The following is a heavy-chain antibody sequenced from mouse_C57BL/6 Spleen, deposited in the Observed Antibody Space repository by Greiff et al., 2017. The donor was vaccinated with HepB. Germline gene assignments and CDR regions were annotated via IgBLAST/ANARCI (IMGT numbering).Heavy chain of an antibody. CDR2: IDPEDGET. V-gene: IGHV14-2*01. D-gene: IGHD1-1*01. CDR3: AITTVEDLYAMDY. J-gene: IGHJ4*01. Sequence: VQLQQSGAELVKPGASVKLSCTASGFNIKDYYMHWVKQRPEQGLEWIGRIDPEDGETKYAPKFQGKATITADTSSTTAYLQLSSLTSEDTAVYYCAITTVEDLYAMDYWGQGTSVTVSS. CDR1: GFNIKDYY.